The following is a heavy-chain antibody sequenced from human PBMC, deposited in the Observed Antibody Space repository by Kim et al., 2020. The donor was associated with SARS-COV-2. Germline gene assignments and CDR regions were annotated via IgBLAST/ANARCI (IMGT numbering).Heavy chain of an antibody. J-gene: IGHJ2*01. D-gene: IGHD5-18*01. Sequence: KPALKSRVTISVDTSKNQFCLKLSSVTAADTAVYYCARGRGYSYGHWYFDLWGRGTLVTVSS. CDR3: ARGRGYSYGHWYFDL. V-gene: IGHV4-31*02.